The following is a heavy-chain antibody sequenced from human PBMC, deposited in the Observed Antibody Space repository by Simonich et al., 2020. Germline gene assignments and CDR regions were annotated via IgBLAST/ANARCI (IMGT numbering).Heavy chain of an antibody. J-gene: IGHJ2*01. V-gene: IGHV1-2*02. D-gene: IGHD6-25*01. CDR3: ARGGLGHWYFDL. CDR2: INPNSGGT. Sequence: QVQLVQSGAEVKKPGASVKVSCKASGYTFTGYYMHWVRQAPGQGLEWMGWINPNSGGTNYAQKLQGRVTMTRDTAISTAYMELRRLRSDDTAVYYCARGGLGHWYFDLWGRGTLVTVSS. CDR1: GYTFTGYY.